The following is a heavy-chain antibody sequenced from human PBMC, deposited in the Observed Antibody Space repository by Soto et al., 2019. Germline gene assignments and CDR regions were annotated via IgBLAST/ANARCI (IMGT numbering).Heavy chain of an antibody. CDR2: IRTGSGNI. CDR3: ARDLMSTTSPDSWFDP. J-gene: IGHJ5*02. CDR1: GYTFVSYG. Sequence: QVQLVQSGVEVTKPGASVRVSCKTSGYTFVSYGITGVRQAPGQGLEGMGWIRTGSGNIIYAQKFQGRVTLTTDTSTSTVFMDLRSMRFDDTAVYDFARDLMSTTSPDSWFDPWGQGTLVTVSA. D-gene: IGHD2-8*01. V-gene: IGHV1-18*01.